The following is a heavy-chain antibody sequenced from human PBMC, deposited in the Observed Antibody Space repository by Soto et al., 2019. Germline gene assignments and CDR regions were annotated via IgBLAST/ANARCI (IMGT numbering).Heavy chain of an antibody. J-gene: IGHJ6*02. Sequence: GGSLRLSCAASGFTFSSYAMSWVRQAPGKGLEWVSAISGSGGSTYYADSVKGRFTISRDNSKNTLYLQMNSLRAEDTAGYYCAKDMGYSSSSYYYGMDVWGQGTTVTVSS. CDR3: AKDMGYSSSSYYYGMDV. D-gene: IGHD6-6*01. CDR2: ISGSGGST. V-gene: IGHV3-23*01. CDR1: GFTFSSYA.